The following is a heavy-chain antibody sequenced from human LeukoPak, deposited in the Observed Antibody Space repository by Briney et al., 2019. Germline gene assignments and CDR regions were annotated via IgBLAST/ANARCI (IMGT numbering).Heavy chain of an antibody. CDR2: ISGWSHFI. CDR3: ARRRGIFAVNNAYYMDV. Sequence: KSGGSLRLSCEASGFTFSTQSMTWVRQAPGKGLEWVSSISGWSHFIDYADSVKGRFTISRDNAKNSLYLHMSSLRAEDTAVYYCARRRGIFAVNNAYYMDVWGKGTTVTVSS. CDR1: GFTFSTQS. D-gene: IGHD3-3*01. J-gene: IGHJ6*03. V-gene: IGHV3-21*01.